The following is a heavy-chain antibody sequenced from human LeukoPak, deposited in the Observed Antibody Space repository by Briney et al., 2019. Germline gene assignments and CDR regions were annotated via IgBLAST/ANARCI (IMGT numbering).Heavy chain of an antibody. CDR3: AREEMATIHLDY. D-gene: IGHD5-24*01. CDR2: IIPILGIA. J-gene: IGHJ4*02. V-gene: IGHV1-69*04. Sequence: EASVKVSCKASGYTFTGYYMHWVRQAPGQGLEWMGRIIPILGIANYAQKFQGRVTITADKSTSTAYMELSSLRSEDTAVYYCAREEMATIHLDYWGQGTLVTVSS. CDR1: GYTFTGYY.